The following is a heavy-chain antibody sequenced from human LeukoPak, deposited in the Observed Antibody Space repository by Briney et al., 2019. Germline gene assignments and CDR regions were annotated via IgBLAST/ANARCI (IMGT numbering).Heavy chain of an antibody. CDR1: GFTLSSYG. D-gene: IGHD3-10*01. CDR2: IRYDGSNK. V-gene: IGHV3-30*02. CDR3: AKDPRLLLWFGESVPGIDY. J-gene: IGHJ4*02. Sequence: GGSLRLSCAASGFTLSSYGMHWVRQAPGKGLEWVAFIRYDGSNKYYADSVKGRFTISRDNSKNTLYLQMNSLRAEDTAVYYCAKDPRLLLWFGESVPGIDYWGQGTLVTVSS.